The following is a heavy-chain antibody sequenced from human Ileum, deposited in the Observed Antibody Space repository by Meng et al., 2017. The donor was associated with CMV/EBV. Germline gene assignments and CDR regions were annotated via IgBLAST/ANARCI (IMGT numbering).Heavy chain of an antibody. D-gene: IGHD2-21*02. Sequence: QLQTQESGPGLVKPSETLSLTSIVSGASISRSTYYWGWIRQPPGKGLEWIGSIYYSGGTYYNPSLKSRVTISVDTSKNQFSLKLNSVTAADTAVYYCASGDSLRAVDFWGQGTLVTVSS. CDR1: GASISRSTYY. CDR3: ASGDSLRAVDF. CDR2: IYYSGGT. J-gene: IGHJ4*02. V-gene: IGHV4-39*07.